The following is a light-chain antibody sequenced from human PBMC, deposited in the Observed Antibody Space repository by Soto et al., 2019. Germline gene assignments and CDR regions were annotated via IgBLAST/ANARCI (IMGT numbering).Light chain of an antibody. CDR1: QSVSSNY. Sequence: EVVLTQSPGTLSLSPGERATLSCRASQSVSSNYLAWYQQKPGQAPKLLIYGASSRATGIPDRFSGSGSGRDFTLTINGLEPEDFAVYYCQQYGSSFTFGPGTKVDIK. CDR3: QQYGSSFT. CDR2: GAS. J-gene: IGKJ3*01. V-gene: IGKV3-20*01.